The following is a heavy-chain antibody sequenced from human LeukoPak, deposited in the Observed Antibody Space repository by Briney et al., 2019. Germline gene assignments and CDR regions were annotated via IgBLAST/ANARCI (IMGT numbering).Heavy chain of an antibody. J-gene: IGHJ4*02. D-gene: IGHD1/OR15-1a*01. CDR2: IFPGDSDT. CDR3: VTSESQTRFDY. CDR1: SYSFTTCY. Sequence: GESLKISCQGSSYSFTTCYVGQVVQLPGKGLEWMGIIFPGDSDTVYSPSFQGQVTISADKSINTAYLQWSSLKASDTARYYCVTSESQTRFDYWGQGTLVIVSS. V-gene: IGHV5-51*01.